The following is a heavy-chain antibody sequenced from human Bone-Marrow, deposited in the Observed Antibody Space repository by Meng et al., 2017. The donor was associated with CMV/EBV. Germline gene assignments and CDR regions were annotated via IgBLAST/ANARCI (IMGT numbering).Heavy chain of an antibody. CDR3: ARDGGPTFYYDSTGYLIPLYFDY. CDR2: IGGSGDST. V-gene: IGHV3-23*01. Sequence: GESLKISCAASGFTFSGYAITWVRQAPGKGLEWVSGIGGSGDSTYYADSVKGRFTISRDNSKNTLYLQMNSLRAEDSAVYYCARDGGPTFYYDSTGYLIPLYFDYWGRGTLVTVSS. D-gene: IGHD3-22*01. J-gene: IGHJ4*02. CDR1: GFTFSGYA.